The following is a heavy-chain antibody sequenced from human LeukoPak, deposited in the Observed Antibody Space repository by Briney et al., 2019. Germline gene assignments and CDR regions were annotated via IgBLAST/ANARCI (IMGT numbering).Heavy chain of an antibody. J-gene: IGHJ5*02. CDR1: GYSISSGYY. V-gene: IGHV4-38-2*02. D-gene: IGHD4-11*01. Sequence: SETLSLTCTVSGYSISSGYYWGWIRQPPGKGLEWIGSSYHSGSTYYNPSLKSRVTISVDTSKNQFSLKLSSVTAADTAVYYCARTLGVTTSPRWFDPWGQGTLVTVSS. CDR3: ARTLGVTTSPRWFDP. CDR2: SYHSGST.